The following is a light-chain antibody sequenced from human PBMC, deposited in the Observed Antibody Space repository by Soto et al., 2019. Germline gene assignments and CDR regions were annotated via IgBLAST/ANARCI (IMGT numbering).Light chain of an antibody. J-gene: IGLJ2*01. Sequence: QSALTQPASMSGSPGQSVTISCNGANSDIGAYNLVSWYQQHPGEAPKLIIYEVTRRPSGVSHRFSASKSGNTASLTISGLQAEDEAEYHCCSYVGTSTWVFGGGTQLTVL. CDR3: CSYVGTSTWV. CDR1: NSDIGAYNL. CDR2: EVT. V-gene: IGLV2-23*02.